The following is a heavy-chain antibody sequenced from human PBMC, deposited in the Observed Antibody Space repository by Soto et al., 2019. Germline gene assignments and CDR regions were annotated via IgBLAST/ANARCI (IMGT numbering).Heavy chain of an antibody. CDR1: GFIFSSYS. V-gene: IGHV3-21*01. CDR3: ARIIAAAGTDNGAFDY. CDR2: ISSSSSYI. J-gene: IGHJ4*02. Sequence: EVQLVESGGGLVKPGGSLRLSCAASGFIFSSYSMNWVRQAPGKGLEWVSSISSSSSYIYYADSVKGRFTTSRDNAKNSLYLQRNSLRAEDTAVYYCARIIAAAGTDNGAFDYWGQGTLVTVSS. D-gene: IGHD6-13*01.